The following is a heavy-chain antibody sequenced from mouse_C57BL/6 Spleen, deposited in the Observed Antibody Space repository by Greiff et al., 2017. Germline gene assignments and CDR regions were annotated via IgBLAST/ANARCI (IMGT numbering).Heavy chain of an antibody. D-gene: IGHD1-1*01. Sequence: DVMLVESGGGLVKPGGSLKLSCAASGFTFSSYAMSWVRQTPEKRLEWVATISDGGSYTYYPDNVKGRFTISRDKSKNNLYLQMSHLKSEDTAMYYCAREGKTTVVFDYWGQGTTLTVSS. J-gene: IGHJ2*01. CDR1: GFTFSSYA. V-gene: IGHV5-4*01. CDR3: AREGKTTVVFDY. CDR2: ISDGGSYT.